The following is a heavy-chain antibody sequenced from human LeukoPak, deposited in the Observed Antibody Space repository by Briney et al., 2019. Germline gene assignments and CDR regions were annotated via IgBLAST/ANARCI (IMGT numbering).Heavy chain of an antibody. CDR3: ARDGTGRGRYYYYGMDV. J-gene: IGHJ6*04. D-gene: IGHD3-10*01. V-gene: IGHV1-69*06. Sequence: SVKVSCKASGGTFSSYAISWVRQAPGQGLEWMGGIIPIFGTANYAQKFQGRVTITADKPTSTAYMELSSLRSEDTAVYYCARDGTGRGRYYYYGMDVWGKGTTVTVSS. CDR2: IIPIFGTA. CDR1: GGTFSSYA.